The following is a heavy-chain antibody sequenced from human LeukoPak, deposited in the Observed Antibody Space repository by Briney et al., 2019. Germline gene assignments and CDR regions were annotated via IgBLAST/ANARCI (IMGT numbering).Heavy chain of an antibody. Sequence: GESLKISCKGSGYSFTNYWIGWVRQMPGKGLEWMGIVCPTDSDTRYSPSFQGQVTISADKSISTAYLQWSSLKASDTAMYYCVRVAGQQLSGYIDYWGQGTLVTVSS. V-gene: IGHV5-51*01. J-gene: IGHJ4*02. D-gene: IGHD6-13*01. CDR1: GYSFTNYW. CDR2: VCPTDSDT. CDR3: VRVAGQQLSGYIDY.